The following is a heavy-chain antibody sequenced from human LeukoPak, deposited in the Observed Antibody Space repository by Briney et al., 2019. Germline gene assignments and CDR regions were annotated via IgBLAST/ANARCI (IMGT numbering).Heavy chain of an antibody. CDR2: INHSGST. V-gene: IGHV4-34*01. Sequence: PSETLSLTCAVYGGSFSGYYWSWIRQPPGKGLECIGEINHSGSTNYNPSLKSRVTISIDTSKNQFSLRLSSVTAADTAVYYCARGGFITMVRGVKFDPWGQGTLVAVSS. CDR3: ARGGFITMVRGVKFDP. D-gene: IGHD3-10*01. J-gene: IGHJ5*02. CDR1: GGSFSGYY.